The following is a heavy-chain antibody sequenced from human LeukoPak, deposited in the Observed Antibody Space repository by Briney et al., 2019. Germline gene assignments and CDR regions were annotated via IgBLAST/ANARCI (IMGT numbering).Heavy chain of an antibody. CDR1: GFTFNTYS. D-gene: IGHD3-22*01. Sequence: GGSLRLSCAASGFTFNTYSMNWVRQAPGKGLEWVSYISSSSSTIYYADSVKGRFTISRDNAKNSLYLQMNSLRAEDTAVYYCARGSTYYDSSGQVPFDYWGQGTLVTVSS. CDR3: ARGSTYYDSSGQVPFDY. V-gene: IGHV3-48*01. J-gene: IGHJ4*02. CDR2: ISSSSSTI.